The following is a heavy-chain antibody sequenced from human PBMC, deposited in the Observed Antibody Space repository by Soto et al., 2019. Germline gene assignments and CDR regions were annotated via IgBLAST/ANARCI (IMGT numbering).Heavy chain of an antibody. V-gene: IGHV3-74*01. Sequence: GGSLRLSCAASGFSISSYWMHWVRQAPGKGLVWVSRINSDESNTDYADSVKGRFTISRDNAKNTLYLQMNSLRAEDTALYYCTRSKATFGKNWFDPWDQGTLVTVSS. CDR2: INSDESNT. CDR3: TRSKATFGKNWFDP. CDR1: GFSISSYW. J-gene: IGHJ5*02. D-gene: IGHD3-16*01.